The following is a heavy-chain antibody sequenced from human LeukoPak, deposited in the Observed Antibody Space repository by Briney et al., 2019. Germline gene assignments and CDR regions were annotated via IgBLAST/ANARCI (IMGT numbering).Heavy chain of an antibody. V-gene: IGHV3-48*02. CDR2: IIGSGSTI. CDR1: GFTFSTHS. J-gene: IGHJ4*02. CDR3: ARGRPYYFDY. Sequence: GGSLRLSCAASGFTFSTHSMNWVRQAPGKGLEWVSYIIGSGSTINYADSVKGRFTISRDNAKNSLYLQVDDLRDEDTAVYYCARGRPYYFDYWGQGALVTVSS.